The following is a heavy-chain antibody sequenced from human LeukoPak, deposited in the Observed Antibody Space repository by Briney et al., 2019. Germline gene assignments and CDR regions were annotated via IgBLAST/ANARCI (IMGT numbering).Heavy chain of an antibody. D-gene: IGHD2-15*01. V-gene: IGHV3-9*01. CDR1: GFTFDDYA. CDR3: AKAYCSGGSCYGDYYYYGMDV. J-gene: IGHJ6*02. Sequence: GRSLRLSCAASGFTFDDYAMHWVRQAPGKGLEWVSGISWNSGSIGYADSVKGRFTISRDNAKNSLYLQMNSLRAEDTALYYCAKAYCSGGSCYGDYYYYGMDVWGQGTTVTVSS. CDR2: ISWNSGSI.